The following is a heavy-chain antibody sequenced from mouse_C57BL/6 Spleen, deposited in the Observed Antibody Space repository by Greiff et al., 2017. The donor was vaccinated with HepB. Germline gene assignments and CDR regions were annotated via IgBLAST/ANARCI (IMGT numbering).Heavy chain of an antibody. CDR3: ARGVGNYGSSYRYFDV. D-gene: IGHD1-1*01. CDR2: ISSGSSTI. CDR1: GFTFSDYG. V-gene: IGHV5-17*01. J-gene: IGHJ1*03. Sequence: EVKLVESGGGLVKPGGSLKLSCAASGFTFSDYGMHWVRQAPEKGLEWVAYISSGSSTIYYADTVKGRFTISRDNAKNTLFLQMTSLRSEDTAMYYCARGVGNYGSSYRYFDVWGTGTTVTVSS.